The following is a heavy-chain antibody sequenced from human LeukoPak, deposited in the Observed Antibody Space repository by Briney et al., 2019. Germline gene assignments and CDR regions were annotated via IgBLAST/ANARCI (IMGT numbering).Heavy chain of an antibody. D-gene: IGHD1-7*01. CDR3: ARVQTVLNFNWFDP. J-gene: IGHJ5*02. V-gene: IGHV4-34*01. CDR1: DGSLNGYY. CDR2: INYSGSI. Sequence: SETLSLTCAVYDGSLNGYYWSWIRQAPGKGLEWIGEINYSGSINYNPSLKSRVTISIDTSKNQFSLKLSSVTAADTAVYYCARVQTVLNFNWFDPWGQGTLVTVSS.